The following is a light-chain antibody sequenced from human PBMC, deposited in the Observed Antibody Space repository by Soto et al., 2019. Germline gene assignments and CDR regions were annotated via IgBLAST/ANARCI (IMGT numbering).Light chain of an antibody. Sequence: EIVMTQSPATLSVSPGERATLSCRASQSVSSNLAWYQQKPGQAPRLLIYGASTRATGIPARFSGSGSGTEFPLPISSLQSEDFAVYYCQQYNNWPLTFGAGTKVDIK. V-gene: IGKV3-15*01. J-gene: IGKJ4*01. CDR3: QQYNNWPLT. CDR2: GAS. CDR1: QSVSSN.